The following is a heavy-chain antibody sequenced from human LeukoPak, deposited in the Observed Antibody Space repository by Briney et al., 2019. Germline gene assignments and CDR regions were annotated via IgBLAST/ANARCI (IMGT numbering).Heavy chain of an antibody. CDR1: GFTFSNAW. J-gene: IGHJ4*02. V-gene: IGHV3-15*01. CDR3: TTGLVVVAATNDY. D-gene: IGHD2-15*01. CDR2: IKSKTDGGTT. Sequence: GGSLRLSCAASGFTFSNAWMSWVRQAPGKGLEWVGRIKSKTDGGTTDYAAPVKGRFTISRDDSKNTLNLQMNSLKTEDTAVYYCTTGLVVVAATNDYWGQGTLVTVS.